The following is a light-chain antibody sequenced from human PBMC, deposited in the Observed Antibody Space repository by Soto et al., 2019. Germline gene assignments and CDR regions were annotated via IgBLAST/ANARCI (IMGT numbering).Light chain of an antibody. CDR1: SANIGAGYS. J-gene: IGLJ2*01. Sequence: QSVLTQPPSVSGAPGQRVTISCTGSSANIGAGYSVHWYQQLPGTAPKLLIYDNDNRPSGVPDRFSGSKSGTSASLAITGLQAEDEADYYCQSYDSSLSGCVFGGGTKLTV. V-gene: IGLV1-40*01. CDR3: QSYDSSLSGCV. CDR2: DND.